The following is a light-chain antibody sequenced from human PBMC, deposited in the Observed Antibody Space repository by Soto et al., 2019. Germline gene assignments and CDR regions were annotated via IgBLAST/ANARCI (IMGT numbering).Light chain of an antibody. J-gene: IGKJ5*01. Sequence: DIQLTQSPSFLSASVGDRVTITCRASQGISTFLAWYQQHPGTAPKRLIYDASNLQSGVPSRFSGSGSGTEFTLTISSLQPEDFATYYCQQLNSYPITFGQGTRLEIK. CDR2: DAS. V-gene: IGKV1-9*01. CDR3: QQLNSYPIT. CDR1: QGISTF.